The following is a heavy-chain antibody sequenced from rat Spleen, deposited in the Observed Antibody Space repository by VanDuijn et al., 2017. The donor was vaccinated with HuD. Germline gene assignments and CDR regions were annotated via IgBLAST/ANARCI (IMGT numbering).Heavy chain of an antibody. Sequence: EVQLVESGGGLVQPGRSLKLSCVASGFTFNNYWMTWIRQAPGKGLEWVASITNTGGSTYYPDSVKGRFTISRDNAKSTLYLQMNSLRSEDTATYYCTRGGINYGGPRAAYWGQGTLVTVSS. J-gene: IGHJ3*01. D-gene: IGHD1-11*01. CDR1: GFTFNNYW. CDR3: TRGGINYGGPRAAY. CDR2: ITNTGGST. V-gene: IGHV5-31*01.